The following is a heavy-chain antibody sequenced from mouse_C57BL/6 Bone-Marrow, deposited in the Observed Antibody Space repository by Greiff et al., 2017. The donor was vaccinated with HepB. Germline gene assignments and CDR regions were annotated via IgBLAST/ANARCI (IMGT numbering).Heavy chain of an antibody. CDR2: IYPGSGST. D-gene: IGHD2-2*01. J-gene: IGHJ4*01. V-gene: IGHV1-55*01. CDR1: GYTFTSYW. Sequence: VQLQQPGAELVKPGASVKMSCKASGYTFTSYWITWVKQRPGQGLKWIGDIYPGSGSTNYNEKFKSKATLTVDTSSSTAYMQLSSLTSEDSAVYYCASEVTTPYYAMDYWGQGTSVTVSS. CDR3: ASEVTTPYYAMDY.